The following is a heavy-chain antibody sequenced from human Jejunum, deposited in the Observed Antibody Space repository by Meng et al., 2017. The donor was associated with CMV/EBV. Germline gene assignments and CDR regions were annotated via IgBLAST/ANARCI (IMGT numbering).Heavy chain of an antibody. V-gene: IGHV3-21*01. CDR2: INSSSGYI. CDR1: GFNFGEHG. CDR3: ARDPYSSGGYGAFDM. D-gene: IGHD2-15*01. J-gene: IGHJ3*02. Sequence: GFNFGEHGIDWVHQAPGKGLEWVSSINSSSGYIYYADSVKGRFTVSRDNAKKSLYLYMNSLRAEDTAIYYCARDPYSSGGYGAFDMWGHGTMVTVSS.